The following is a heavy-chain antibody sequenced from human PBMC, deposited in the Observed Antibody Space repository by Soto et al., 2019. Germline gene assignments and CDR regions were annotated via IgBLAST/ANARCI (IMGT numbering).Heavy chain of an antibody. CDR3: ARGSESSGYSEFDP. CDR2: IIPVFGLP. J-gene: IGHJ5*02. Sequence: SVKVSCKVSGGTFSAYTISWVRQAPGQGLEWMGRIIPVFGLPNPAQKFRDRVTFIADKSTNTAFMEITGLRSEDTAVYYCARGSESSGYSEFDPWGQGTLVTVSS. CDR1: GGTFSAYT. D-gene: IGHD3-22*01. V-gene: IGHV1-69*02.